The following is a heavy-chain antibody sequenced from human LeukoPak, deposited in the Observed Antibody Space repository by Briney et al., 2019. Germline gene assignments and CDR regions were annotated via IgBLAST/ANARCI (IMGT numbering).Heavy chain of an antibody. D-gene: IGHD6-13*01. CDR1: GGSISSGGYY. V-gene: IGHV4-31*03. J-gene: IGHJ6*02. Sequence: PSETLSLTCTVSGGSISSGGYYWSWIRQHPGKGLEWIGYIYYSVSTYYNPSLKSRVTISVDTSKNQFSLKLSSVTAADTAVYYCARYPYSSSWYEPPNYYYYGMDVWGQGTTVTVSS. CDR3: ARYPYSSSWYEPPNYYYYGMDV. CDR2: IYYSVST.